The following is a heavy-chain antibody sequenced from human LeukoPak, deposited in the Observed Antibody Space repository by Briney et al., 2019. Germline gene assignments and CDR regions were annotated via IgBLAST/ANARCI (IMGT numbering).Heavy chain of an antibody. CDR3: TRDEHYCDSRIFDY. J-gene: IGHJ4*02. V-gene: IGHV3-49*04. CDR1: GFTFGDYA. D-gene: IGHD3-22*01. CDR2: IRSKAYGGTT. Sequence: GGSLRLSCTASGFTFGDYAMSWVRQAPGKGLEWVGFIRSKAYGGTTEYAASVKGRFTISRHDSKSIAYLQMNSLKTEDTALYYCTRDEHYCDSRIFDYWGQGTLVTVSS.